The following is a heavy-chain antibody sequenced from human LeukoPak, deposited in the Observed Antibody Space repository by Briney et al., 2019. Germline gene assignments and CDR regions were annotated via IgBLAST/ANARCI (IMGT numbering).Heavy chain of an antibody. CDR3: ARSGYGSGSYYYMDV. V-gene: IGHV1-2*02. Sequence: ASVKVSCKASGYTFTGYYMHWVRQAPGQGLEWMGWINPNSGGTNYAQKFQGRVTMTRDTSISTAYMELSRLRSDDTAVYYCARSGYGSGSYYYMDVWGKGTTVTISS. J-gene: IGHJ6*03. CDR1: GYTFTGYY. D-gene: IGHD3-10*01. CDR2: INPNSGGT.